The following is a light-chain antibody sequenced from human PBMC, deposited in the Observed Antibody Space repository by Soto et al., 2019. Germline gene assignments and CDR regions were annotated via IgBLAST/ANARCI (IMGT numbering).Light chain of an antibody. CDR3: SSYTSDNTRVL. CDR1: SSDIGGHNY. Sequence: QSALTQPASVSGSPGQSISISCTGTSSDIGGHNYVSWYQQHPGKVPKLIIYDVTDRPSGVSTRFSGSKTGNTASLTISGLQAEDEAEYYCSSYTSDNTRVLFGGGTKLTVL. CDR2: DVT. V-gene: IGLV2-14*03. J-gene: IGLJ2*01.